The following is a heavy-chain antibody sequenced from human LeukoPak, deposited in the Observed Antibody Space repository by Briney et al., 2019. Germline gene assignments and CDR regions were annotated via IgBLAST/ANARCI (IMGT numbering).Heavy chain of an antibody. D-gene: IGHD6-13*01. V-gene: IGHV4-59*08. CDR3: ARAAPPLYSSSTPFDY. Sequence: SETLSLTCTVSGGSISSYYWSWIRQPPGKGLEWIGYIYYSGSTNYNPSLKSRVTISVDTSKNQFSLKLSSVTAADTAVYYCARAAPPLYSSSTPFDYWGQGTLVTVSS. CDR2: IYYSGST. J-gene: IGHJ4*02. CDR1: GGSISSYY.